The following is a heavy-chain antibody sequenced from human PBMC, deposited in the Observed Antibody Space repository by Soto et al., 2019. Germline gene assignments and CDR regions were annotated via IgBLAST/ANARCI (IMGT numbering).Heavy chain of an antibody. Sequence: QVQLQQWGAGLLKPSETLSLTCAVYGGSFSGYYWSWIRQPPGKGLEWIGEINHSGSTNYNPSLKSRVTISVDTSKNQFCLKLSSVTAADTAVYYCARGSGLPYNWFDPWGQGTLVTVSS. D-gene: IGHD4-17*01. CDR1: GGSFSGYY. CDR3: ARGSGLPYNWFDP. J-gene: IGHJ5*02. CDR2: INHSGST. V-gene: IGHV4-34*01.